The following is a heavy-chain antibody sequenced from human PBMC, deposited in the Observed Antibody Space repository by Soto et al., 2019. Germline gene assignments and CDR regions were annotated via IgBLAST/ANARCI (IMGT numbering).Heavy chain of an antibody. CDR2: LYSGGNT. CDR1: GFTVSDNQ. J-gene: IGHJ4*02. CDR3: AVEYSSSSAFDY. D-gene: IGHD6-6*01. Sequence: EVQLVESGGGLVQPGGSLRLSCAAAGFTVSDNQMNWVRQAPGKGLEWVSILYSGGNTFYADSVKGRLTVSRDNSKNTLYLHMNSLSAADTAVYYCAVEYSSSSAFDYWGQGTMVTVSS. V-gene: IGHV3-66*01.